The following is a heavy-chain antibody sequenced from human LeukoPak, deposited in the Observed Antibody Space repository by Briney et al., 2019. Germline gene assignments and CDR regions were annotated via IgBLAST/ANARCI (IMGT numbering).Heavy chain of an antibody. Sequence: PGGSLRLSCAASGFTFSSYSMNWVRQAPGKGLEWVSSISSSSSYIYYADSVKGRFTISRDNAKNSLYLQMNSLRAEDTAVYYCARALSPSSDFDYWGQGTLVTVSS. CDR1: GFTFSSYS. CDR3: ARALSPSSDFDY. D-gene: IGHD6-6*01. V-gene: IGHV3-21*01. CDR2: ISSSSSYI. J-gene: IGHJ4*02.